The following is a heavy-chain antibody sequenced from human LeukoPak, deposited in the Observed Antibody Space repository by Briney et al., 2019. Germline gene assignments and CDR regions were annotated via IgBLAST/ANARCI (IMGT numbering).Heavy chain of an antibody. CDR2: IYYSGST. CDR3: ARGYSSGWYEFAYFDY. V-gene: IGHV4-30-4*01. Sequence: SETLSLTCTVSGVSISSGDYYWSWIRKPPGKGLEWIGYIYYSGSTYYNPSLKSRVTISVDTSKNQFSLKLSSVTAADTAVYYCARGYSSGWYEFAYFDYWGQGTLVTVSS. CDR1: GVSISSGDYY. D-gene: IGHD6-19*01. J-gene: IGHJ4*02.